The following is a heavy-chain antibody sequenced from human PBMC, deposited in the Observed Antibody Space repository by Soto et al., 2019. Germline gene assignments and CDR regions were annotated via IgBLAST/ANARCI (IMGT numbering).Heavy chain of an antibody. CDR3: ARRSKLEPLGY. D-gene: IGHD1-7*01. J-gene: IGHJ4*02. CDR1: VGSFSGYD. CDR2: INHSGST. V-gene: IGHV4-34*01. Sequence: PSVTLSLTCAVYVGSFSGYDWVWIRQPPGKGLEWIGEINHSGSTNSNPSLMSRVIISVYTSKNQFSLKVSSVTIAYTAVYGCARRSKLEPLGYWRQGALVTVSS.